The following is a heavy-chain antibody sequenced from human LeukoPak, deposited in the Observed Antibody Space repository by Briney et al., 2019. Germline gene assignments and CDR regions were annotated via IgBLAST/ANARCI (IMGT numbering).Heavy chain of an antibody. Sequence: PGGSPRLSCAASGFTFNNYAMNWVRQAPGKGLEWVSSISGGGETTYYADSAKGRFTISRDNSQNTLYLQMNSLRAEDTAVYYCARDYADYVGYFFFDYWGRGTLVTVSS. D-gene: IGHD4-17*01. V-gene: IGHV3-23*01. CDR1: GFTFNNYA. CDR3: ARDYADYVGYFFFDY. CDR2: ISGGGETT. J-gene: IGHJ4*02.